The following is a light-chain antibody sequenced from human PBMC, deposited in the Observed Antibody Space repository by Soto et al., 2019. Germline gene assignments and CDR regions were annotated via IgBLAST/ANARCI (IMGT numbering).Light chain of an antibody. CDR1: QSVRNN. V-gene: IGKV3-15*01. CDR3: QQYHNLWT. Sequence: EIVMTQSPATLSVSPGERATVPCRASQSVRNNLAWYQQKPGQAPSLLIYRASTRATNIPARFSGSGSGTEFTLTNCSLQSEDFALYYCQQYHNLWTFGQGTKVDIK. J-gene: IGKJ1*01. CDR2: RAS.